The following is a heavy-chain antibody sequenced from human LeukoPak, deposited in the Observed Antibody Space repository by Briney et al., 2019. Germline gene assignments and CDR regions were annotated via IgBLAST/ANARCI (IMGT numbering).Heavy chain of an antibody. CDR2: IYPGDSDT. J-gene: IGHJ5*02. Sequence: GESLKISCKGSGYSFTSYWLGWVRQMPGKGLEWMGIIYPGDSDTRYSPSFQGQVTVSADKSISTAYLQWSSLKASDTAMYYCARRLAAAGTWWFDPWGQGTLVTVSS. D-gene: IGHD6-13*01. CDR1: GYSFTSYW. V-gene: IGHV5-51*01. CDR3: ARRLAAAGTWWFDP.